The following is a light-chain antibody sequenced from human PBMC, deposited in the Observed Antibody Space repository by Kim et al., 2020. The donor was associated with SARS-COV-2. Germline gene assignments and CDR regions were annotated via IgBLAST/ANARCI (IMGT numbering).Light chain of an antibody. CDR2: EDD. CDR3: QSYNRDNVL. CDR1: SGSIDDNY. V-gene: IGLV6-57*03. J-gene: IGLJ2*01. Sequence: GKPVTISCTRSSGSIDDNYVQWYQPRPGGVPTTVIYEDDQRPSGVSDRFSGSIDNSSNSASLTISGLRTEDEADYYCQSYNRDNVLFGGGTKLTVL.